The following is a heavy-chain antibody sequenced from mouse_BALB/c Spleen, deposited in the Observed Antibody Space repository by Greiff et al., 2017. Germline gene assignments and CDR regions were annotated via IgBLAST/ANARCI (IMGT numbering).Heavy chain of an antibody. J-gene: IGHJ3*01. D-gene: IGHD2-4*01. CDR2: ISYSGST. Sequence: DVHLVESGPSLVKPSQTLSLTCSVTGDSITSGYWNWIRKFPGNKLEYMGYISYSGSTYYNPSLKSRISITRDTSKNQYYLQLNSVTTEDTATYYCARWDYDYDGGAWFAYWGQGTLVTVSA. CDR3: ARWDYDYDGGAWFAY. CDR1: GDSITSGY. V-gene: IGHV3-8*02.